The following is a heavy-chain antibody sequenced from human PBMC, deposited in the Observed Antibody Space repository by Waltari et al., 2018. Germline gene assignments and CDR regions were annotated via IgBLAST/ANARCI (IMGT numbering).Heavy chain of an antibody. CDR3: ARDRGWNTLDY. J-gene: IGHJ4*02. CDR2: INQDGGET. V-gene: IGHV3-7*04. D-gene: IGHD6-19*01. CDR1: GFTFRSNW. Sequence: EVQLVESGGGLVQPGGSLRLSCAASGFTFRSNWIPWVRQAPGRGLEWVANINQDGGETYYVDSVRGRFTISRDNARNSLYLQMDSLRDEDTALYYCARDRGWNTLDYWGQGTLVTVSS.